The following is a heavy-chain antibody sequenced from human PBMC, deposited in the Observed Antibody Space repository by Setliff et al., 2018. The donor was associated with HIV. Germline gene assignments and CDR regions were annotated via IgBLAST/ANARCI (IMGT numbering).Heavy chain of an antibody. CDR1: GGSISSSSYY. J-gene: IGHJ5*02. CDR2: IYYSGST. V-gene: IGHV4-39*01. CDR3: ASRVYYYDSSGYLREEGFDP. Sequence: SLTCTVSGGSISSSSYYWGWVRQPPGKGLEWIGSIYYSGSTYYNPSLKSRVTISVDTSKNQFSLKLSSVTAADAAVYYCASRVYYYDSSGYLREEGFDPWGQGTLVTVSS. D-gene: IGHD3-22*01.